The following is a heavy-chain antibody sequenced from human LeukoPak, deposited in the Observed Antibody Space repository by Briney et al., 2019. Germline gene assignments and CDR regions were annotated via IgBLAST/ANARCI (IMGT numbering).Heavy chain of an antibody. Sequence: PSETLSLTCTVSGGSISPYYWSWIRQPAGKGLEWIGRIYTSGSTNYNPSLKSRVTISVDTSKNQFSLKLSSVTAADTAVFYCASFPDRDIVVVPAADAFDIWGQGTMVTVSS. D-gene: IGHD2-2*01. J-gene: IGHJ3*02. CDR3: ASFPDRDIVVVPAADAFDI. CDR1: GGSISPYY. V-gene: IGHV4-4*07. CDR2: IYTSGST.